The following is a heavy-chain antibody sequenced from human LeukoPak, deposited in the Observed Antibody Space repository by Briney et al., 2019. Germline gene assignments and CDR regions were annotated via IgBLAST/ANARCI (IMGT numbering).Heavy chain of an antibody. V-gene: IGHV4-34*01. CDR3: ARGEGVPAATVTNFDY. Sequence: SETLSLTCAVYGGSFSGYYWSWIRQPPGKGLEWIGEINHSGSTNYNPSLKSRVTISVDTSKNQFSLKLSSVTAADTAMYYCARGEGVPAATVTNFDYWGQGTLVTVSS. J-gene: IGHJ4*02. D-gene: IGHD2-2*01. CDR1: GGSFSGYY. CDR2: INHSGST.